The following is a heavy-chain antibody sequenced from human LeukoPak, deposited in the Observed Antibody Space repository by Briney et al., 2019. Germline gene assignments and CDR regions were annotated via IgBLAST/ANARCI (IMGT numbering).Heavy chain of an antibody. CDR1: GYTFTSYA. D-gene: IGHD3-22*01. CDR2: INTNTGNP. CDR3: ARSLQDNYDSSAYHWFWFDP. Sequence: GASVKVSCKASGYTFTSYAMNWVRQAPGQGLEWMGWINTNTGNPTYAQGFTGRFVFSLDTSVSTAYLQISSLKAEDTAVYYCARSLQDNYDSSAYHWFWFDPWGQGTLVTVSS. V-gene: IGHV7-4-1*02. J-gene: IGHJ5*02.